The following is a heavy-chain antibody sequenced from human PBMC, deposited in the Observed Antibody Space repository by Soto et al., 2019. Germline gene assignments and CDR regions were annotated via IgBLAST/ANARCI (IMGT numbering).Heavy chain of an antibody. D-gene: IGHD5-12*01. Sequence: ASVKVSCKAPGYTLTCYYMHWVRQAPGQGLEWMGIINPSGGSTNYAQKFQGRVTMTRDTSTSTVYMELSSLRSDDTAVYYCAREGVAPYYYYGMDVWGQGTPVTVSS. V-gene: IGHV1-46*01. J-gene: IGHJ6*02. CDR1: GYTLTCYY. CDR2: INPSGGST. CDR3: AREGVAPYYYYGMDV.